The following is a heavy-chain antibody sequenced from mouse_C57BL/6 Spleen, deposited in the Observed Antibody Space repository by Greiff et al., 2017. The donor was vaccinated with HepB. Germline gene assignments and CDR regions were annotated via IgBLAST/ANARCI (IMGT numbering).Heavy chain of an antibody. J-gene: IGHJ4*01. Sequence: QVQLQQSGAELARPGASVKLSCKASGYTFTSYGISWVKQRTGQGLQWIGEIYPRSGNTYYNEKFKGKATLTADKSSSTAYMELRSLTSEDSAVYFCARSYSKGYAMDYWGQGTSVTVSS. CDR3: ARSYSKGYAMDY. CDR2: IYPRSGNT. D-gene: IGHD2-5*01. CDR1: GYTFTSYG. V-gene: IGHV1-81*01.